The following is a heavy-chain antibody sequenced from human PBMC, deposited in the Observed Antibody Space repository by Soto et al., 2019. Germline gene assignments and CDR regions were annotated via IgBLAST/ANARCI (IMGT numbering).Heavy chain of an antibody. CDR1: GGSISSGDYY. CDR3: ATDSGTYCGGDCSDAFDI. Sequence: PSETLSLTCTVSGGSISSGDYYWSWIRQPPGKGLEWIGYIYYSGSTYYNPSLKSRVTISVDTSKNQFSLKLSSVTAADTAVYYCATDSGTYCGGDCSDAFDIWGQGTMVTVSS. D-gene: IGHD2-21*02. CDR2: IYYSGST. J-gene: IGHJ3*02. V-gene: IGHV4-30-4*01.